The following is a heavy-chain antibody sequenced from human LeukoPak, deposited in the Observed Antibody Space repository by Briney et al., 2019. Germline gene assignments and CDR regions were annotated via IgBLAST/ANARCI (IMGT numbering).Heavy chain of an antibody. V-gene: IGHV1-46*01. Sequence: ASVKVSCKASGSTFTRYYMHWLRQAPGQGLEWMGIISPSGDTTSYAQKFQGRVTMTRDTSTRTVYLDLSSLRSEDTAVYYCARGRDYYAITGYHNWFDAWGQGTLVTVSS. CDR3: ARGRDYYAITGYHNWFDA. D-gene: IGHD3-22*01. CDR1: GSTFTRYY. CDR2: ISPSGDTT. J-gene: IGHJ5*02.